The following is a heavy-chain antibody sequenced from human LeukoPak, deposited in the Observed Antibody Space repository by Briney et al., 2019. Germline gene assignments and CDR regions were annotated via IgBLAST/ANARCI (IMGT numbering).Heavy chain of an antibody. Sequence: TGGSLRLSCAASGFTFSSYAMSWVRQAPGKGLEWVSAISGSGGSTYYADSVKGRFTISRDNSKNTLYLQMNSLRAEDTAVYYCAKDRQRDYGDFITPRHFDPWGQGTLVTVSS. D-gene: IGHD4-17*01. CDR1: GFTFSSYA. V-gene: IGHV3-23*01. J-gene: IGHJ5*02. CDR2: ISGSGGST. CDR3: AKDRQRDYGDFITPRHFDP.